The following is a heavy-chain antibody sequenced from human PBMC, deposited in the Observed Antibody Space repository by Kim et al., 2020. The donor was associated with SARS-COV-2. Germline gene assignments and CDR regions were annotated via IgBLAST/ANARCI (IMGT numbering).Heavy chain of an antibody. CDR3: ARDQGDRRFGLDF. CDR1: GGTLTNYN. Sequence: SVKVSCKLSGGTLTNYNFNWIRQAPGQGLEWMGGINPIFGTAYYQQKFQDRVTITADESTGTTYLEMRGLRSEDTAVYFCARDQGDRRFGLDFWGQGTPLTVSS. CDR2: INPIFGTA. V-gene: IGHV1-69*13. D-gene: IGHD3-3*01. J-gene: IGHJ4*02.